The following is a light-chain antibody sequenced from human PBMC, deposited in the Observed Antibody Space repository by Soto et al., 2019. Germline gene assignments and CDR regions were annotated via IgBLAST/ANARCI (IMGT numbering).Light chain of an antibody. Sequence: EIVMTQSPATLSVSPGDTATLSCRASQSIGSNVGWYQQKPGQAPRLLIYGASTRATGISARFSGSGSGTEFSLNISSLQSEDLAVYYCQQYNTWSLITFGQGTRLEIK. J-gene: IGKJ5*01. V-gene: IGKV3-15*01. CDR1: QSIGSN. CDR2: GAS. CDR3: QQYNTWSLIT.